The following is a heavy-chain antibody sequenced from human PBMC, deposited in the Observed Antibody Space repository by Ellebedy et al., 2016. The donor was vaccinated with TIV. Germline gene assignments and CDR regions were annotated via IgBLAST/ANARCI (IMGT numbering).Heavy chain of an antibody. D-gene: IGHD6-6*01. J-gene: IGHJ4*02. CDR3: AKYRIYSRSTGGGDC. Sequence: GESLKISCAASGFTFSSYAMTWVRQDPGKGLEWVSSISGSGDRTYYTDSVKGRFTISRDNSKNTQYLEMNSLRAEDTALYYCAKYRIYSRSTGGGDCWGQGTLVTVSS. V-gene: IGHV3-23*01. CDR2: ISGSGDRT. CDR1: GFTFSSYA.